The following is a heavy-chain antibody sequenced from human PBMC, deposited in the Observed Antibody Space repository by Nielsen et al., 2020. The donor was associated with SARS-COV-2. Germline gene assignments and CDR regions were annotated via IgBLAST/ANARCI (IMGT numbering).Heavy chain of an antibody. D-gene: IGHD6-13*01. CDR1: GFTFSSYA. V-gene: IGHV3-23*01. J-gene: IGHJ3*02. CDR2: ISGSGGST. Sequence: GESLKISCAASGFTFSSYAMSWVRQAPGKGLERVSAISGSGGSTYYADSVKGRFTISRDNSKNTLYLQMNSLRAEDTAVYYCAKDRERYSSSWSHAFDIWGQGTMVTVSS. CDR3: AKDRERYSSSWSHAFDI.